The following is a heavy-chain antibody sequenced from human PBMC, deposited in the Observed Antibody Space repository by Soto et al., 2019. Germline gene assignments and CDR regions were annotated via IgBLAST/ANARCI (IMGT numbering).Heavy chain of an antibody. J-gene: IGHJ4*02. Sequence: AGGSLRLSCAASGFTFDDYGMSWVRQAPGKGLEWVSGINWNGGSTGYADSVKGRFTISRDNSKNTLYLQMNSLRAEDTAVYYCASNLNGAPDSWGQGTLVTVSS. V-gene: IGHV3-20*04. D-gene: IGHD2-8*01. CDR2: INWNGGST. CDR3: ASNLNGAPDS. CDR1: GFTFDDYG.